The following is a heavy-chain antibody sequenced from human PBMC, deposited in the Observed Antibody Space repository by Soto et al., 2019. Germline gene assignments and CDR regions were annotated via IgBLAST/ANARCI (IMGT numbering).Heavy chain of an antibody. Sequence: SETLSLTCTVSGASINSRTYYWGWIRQSPGKGLGWLGTVYHSGSTYYNPSLKSRLTLSVDTSRNHFSLKLNSVTAADTAVYYCARCGGYRSGRSCSFSLDPWGQGNLVTVS. D-gene: IGHD3-16*02. V-gene: IGHV4-39*02. J-gene: IGHJ5*02. CDR2: VYHSGST. CDR3: ARCGGYRSGRSCSFSLDP. CDR1: GASINSRTYY.